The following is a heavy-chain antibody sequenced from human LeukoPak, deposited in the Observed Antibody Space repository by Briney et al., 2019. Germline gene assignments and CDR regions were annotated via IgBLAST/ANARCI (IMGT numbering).Heavy chain of an antibody. CDR3: VKNGALAVDYFQH. CDR1: GFTFSSYA. Sequence: GGSLRLSCAASGFTFSSYAMSWVRQAPGKGLEWVSGITTGGRPYYADSVKGRFTISRDNSMNTVYLQMNGLRAEDTAVYYCVKNGALAVDYFQHWGQGTLVTVSS. CDR2: ITTGGRP. D-gene: IGHD6-19*01. V-gene: IGHV3-23*01. J-gene: IGHJ1*01.